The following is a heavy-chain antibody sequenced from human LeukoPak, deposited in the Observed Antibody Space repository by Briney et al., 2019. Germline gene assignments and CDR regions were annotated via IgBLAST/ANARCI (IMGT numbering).Heavy chain of an antibody. Sequence: SETLSLTCTVSGGSISSYYWSWIRQPPGKGLEWIGYIYYSGSTNYNPSLKSRVTISVDTSKNQFSLKLSSVTAADTAVYYCARDRGYGDYLSYYYYGMDVWGQGTTVTVSS. J-gene: IGHJ6*02. V-gene: IGHV4-59*01. CDR3: ARDRGYGDYLSYYYYGMDV. CDR1: GGSISSYY. D-gene: IGHD4-17*01. CDR2: IYYSGST.